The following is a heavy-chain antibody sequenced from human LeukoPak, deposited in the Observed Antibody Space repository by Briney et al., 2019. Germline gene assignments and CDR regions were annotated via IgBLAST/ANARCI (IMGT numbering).Heavy chain of an antibody. CDR1: GGSISRYY. V-gene: IGHV4-59*01. CDR3: ARVRFVEFSNWFDP. CDR2: IYYSGST. D-gene: IGHD3-10*01. J-gene: IGHJ5*02. Sequence: SETLSLTCTVSGGSISRYYWSWIRQPPGKGLEWIGYIYYSGSTNYNPSLKSRVTTSVDTSKNQFSLKLSSVTAADTAVYYCARVRFVEFSNWFDPWGQGTLVTVSS.